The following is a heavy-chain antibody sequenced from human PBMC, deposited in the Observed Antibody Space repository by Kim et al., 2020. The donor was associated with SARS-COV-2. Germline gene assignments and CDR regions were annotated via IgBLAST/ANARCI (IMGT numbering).Heavy chain of an antibody. CDR3: ARSPNYPRIAAAGTGYFQH. D-gene: IGHD6-13*01. J-gene: IGHJ1*01. CDR2: IYYSGST. CDR1: GGSISSSSYY. Sequence: SETLSLTCTVSGGSISSSSYYWGWIRQPPGKGLEWIGSIYYSGSTYYNPSLKSRVTISVDTSKNQFSLKLSSVTAADTAVYYCARSPNYPRIAAAGTGYFQHWGQGTLVTVSS. V-gene: IGHV4-39*07.